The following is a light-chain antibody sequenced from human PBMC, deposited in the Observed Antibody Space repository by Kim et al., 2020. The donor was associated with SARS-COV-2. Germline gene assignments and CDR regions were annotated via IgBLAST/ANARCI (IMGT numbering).Light chain of an antibody. CDR1: SLRNDY. Sequence: ALGQTVRITCHGGSLRNDYASWYQQRPGQAPVLVMYHKTNRPSGIPERFSGSSAGNTASLTITGAQAEDEADYYCNSRDSSGNYLVFGGGTQLTVL. CDR3: NSRDSSGNYLV. J-gene: IGLJ3*02. V-gene: IGLV3-19*01. CDR2: HKT.